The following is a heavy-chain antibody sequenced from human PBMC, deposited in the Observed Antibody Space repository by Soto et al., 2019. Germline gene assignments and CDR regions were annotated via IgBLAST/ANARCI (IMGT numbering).Heavy chain of an antibody. Sequence: ASVKVSCKASGYTFTSYGIRWVRQAPGQGLEWMGWISAYNGNTNYAQKLQGRVTMTTDTSTSTAYMELRSLRSDDTAVYYCARDYGYSSGWYNRFDYWGQGTLVTAPQ. D-gene: IGHD6-19*01. J-gene: IGHJ4*02. V-gene: IGHV1-18*01. CDR2: ISAYNGNT. CDR1: GYTFTSYG. CDR3: ARDYGYSSGWYNRFDY.